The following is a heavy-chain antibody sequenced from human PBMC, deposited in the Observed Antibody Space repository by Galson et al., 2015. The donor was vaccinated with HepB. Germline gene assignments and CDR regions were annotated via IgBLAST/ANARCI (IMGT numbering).Heavy chain of an antibody. CDR2: FDPKDGET. CDR1: GYTLTELS. Sequence: QSGAEVKKPGESLRISCKVSGYTLTELSMHWVRQAPGKGLEWMGGFDPKDGETIYAQKFQGRVTMTEDTSTDTAYMELSSLRSEDTAVYYCARSLYDSSGYYPLHFDYWGQGTLGTVSS. J-gene: IGHJ4*02. CDR3: ARSLYDSSGYYPLHFDY. V-gene: IGHV1-24*01. D-gene: IGHD3-22*01.